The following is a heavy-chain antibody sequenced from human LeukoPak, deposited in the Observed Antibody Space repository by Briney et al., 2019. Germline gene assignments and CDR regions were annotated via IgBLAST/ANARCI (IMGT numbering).Heavy chain of an antibody. CDR3: ARSASSEAYYYYYMDV. Sequence: GGSLRLSCAASGFTFSSYSMNWVRQAPGKGLEWVSSISSSSSYIYYADSVKGRFTISRDNAKNSLYLQMNSLRAEDTAVYYCARSASSEAYYYYYMDVWGKGTTVTVSS. D-gene: IGHD5/OR15-5a*01. CDR2: ISSSSSYI. V-gene: IGHV3-21*01. CDR1: GFTFSSYS. J-gene: IGHJ6*03.